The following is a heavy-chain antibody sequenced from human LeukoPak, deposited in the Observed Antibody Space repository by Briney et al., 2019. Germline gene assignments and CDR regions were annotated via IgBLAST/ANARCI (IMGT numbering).Heavy chain of an antibody. CDR1: GYTFTSYY. J-gene: IGHJ5*02. CDR3: ARDRGGYCSGGSCDYWFDP. D-gene: IGHD2-15*01. CDR2: INPSGGST. V-gene: IGHV1-46*01. Sequence: GASAKVSCKASGYTFTSYYMHWVRQAPGQGLEWMGIINPSGGSTSYAQKFQGRVTMTRDTSTSTVYMELSSLRSEDTAVYYCARDRGGYCSGGSCDYWFDPWGQGTLVTVSS.